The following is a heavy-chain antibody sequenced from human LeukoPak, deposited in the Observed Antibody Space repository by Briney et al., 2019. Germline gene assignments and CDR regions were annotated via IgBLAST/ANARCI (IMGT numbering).Heavy chain of an antibody. D-gene: IGHD3-10*01. CDR3: AIWFGEPYYYYYYMDV. CDR2: INHSGST. J-gene: IGHJ6*03. CDR1: GGSFSGYY. V-gene: IGHV4-34*01. Sequence: SETLSLTCAVSGGSFSGYYWSWIRQPPGKGLEWIGEINHSGSTNYNPSPKSRVTIPVDTYKNQFSLKLSSVTAADTAVYYCAIWFGEPYYYYYYMDVWGKGTTVTVSS.